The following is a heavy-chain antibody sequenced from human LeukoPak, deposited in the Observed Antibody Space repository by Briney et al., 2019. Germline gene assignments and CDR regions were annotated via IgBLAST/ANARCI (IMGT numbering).Heavy chain of an antibody. D-gene: IGHD3-22*01. CDR2: IYYSGST. J-gene: IGHJ4*02. V-gene: IGHV4-59*01. Sequence: SETLSLTCTVSGGSISSYYWSWLRQPPGKGLEWLGYIYYSGSTNYNPSIKGRVTISVDKSKKQFSLKQGSVTAADTAVYYCAREGSGSSGYYSFDYWGQGTLVTVSS. CDR1: GGSISSYY. CDR3: AREGSGSSGYYSFDY.